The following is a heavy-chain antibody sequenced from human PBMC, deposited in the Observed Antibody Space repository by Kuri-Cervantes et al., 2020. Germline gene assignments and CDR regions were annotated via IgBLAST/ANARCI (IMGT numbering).Heavy chain of an antibody. D-gene: IGHD3-10*01. Sequence: GESLKISCAASGFTVSSYSMNWVRQAPGKGLEWVSYISSSSSTIYYADSVKGRFTISRDNAKNSLYLQMNSLRDEDTAVYYCARGRQGSGSYYFHNWFDPWGQGTLVTVSS. CDR3: ARGRQGSGSYYFHNWFDP. J-gene: IGHJ5*02. CDR2: ISSSSSTI. CDR1: GFTVSSYS. V-gene: IGHV3-48*02.